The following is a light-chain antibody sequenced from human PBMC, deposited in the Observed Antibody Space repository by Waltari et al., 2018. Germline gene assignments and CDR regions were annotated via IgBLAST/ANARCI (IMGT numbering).Light chain of an antibody. V-gene: IGKV1-39*01. CDR1: QSISSY. CDR2: AAS. J-gene: IGKJ4*01. Sequence: DIQMTQSPSSLSASVGDRVTITCRASQSISSYLNWYQQKPGKAPKLLIYAASSLQSVVPSSFSGSGSWTDFTLTISSLQPEDFATYYCQQCYSTPLTFGVGTKVEIK. CDR3: QQCYSTPLT.